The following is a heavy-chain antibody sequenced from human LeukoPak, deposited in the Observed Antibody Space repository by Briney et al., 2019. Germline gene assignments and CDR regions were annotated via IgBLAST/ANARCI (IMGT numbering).Heavy chain of an antibody. D-gene: IGHD5-18*01. CDR3: AGGDTAMVLGWFDP. Sequence: SVKVSCKASGGTFSSYAISWVRQAPGQGLEWMGGIIPIFGTANYAQKFQGRVTITADESTSTAYMELSSLRSEDTAVYYCAGGDTAMVLGWFDPWGQGTLVTVSS. CDR1: GGTFSSYA. J-gene: IGHJ5*02. CDR2: IIPIFGTA. V-gene: IGHV1-69*13.